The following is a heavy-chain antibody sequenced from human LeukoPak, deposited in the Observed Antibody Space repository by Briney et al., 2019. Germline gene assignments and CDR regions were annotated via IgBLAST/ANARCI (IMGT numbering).Heavy chain of an antibody. Sequence: GGSLRLSCAASGFTFSSYAMSWVRQAPGKGLEWVSAISGSGGSTYYADSVKGRSTISRDNSKNTLYLQMNSLRAEDTAVYYCAKWPSNYYYYGMDVWGQGTTVTVSS. CDR2: ISGSGGST. V-gene: IGHV3-23*01. CDR1: GFTFSSYA. J-gene: IGHJ6*02. CDR3: AKWPSNYYYYGMDV.